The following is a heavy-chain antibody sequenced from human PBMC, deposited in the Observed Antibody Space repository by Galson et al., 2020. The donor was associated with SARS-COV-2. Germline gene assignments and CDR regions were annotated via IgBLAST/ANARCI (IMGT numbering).Heavy chain of an antibody. Sequence: GGSLRLSCAASGFTFSDYYMSWIRQAPGKGLEWVSYISSSSSYTNYADSVKGRFTISRDNAKNSLYLQMNSLRAEDTAVYYCARGDFWSGYYLDYWGQGTLVTVSS. D-gene: IGHD3-3*01. V-gene: IGHV3-11*06. CDR3: ARGDFWSGYYLDY. CDR2: ISSSSSYT. CDR1: GFTFSDYY. J-gene: IGHJ4*02.